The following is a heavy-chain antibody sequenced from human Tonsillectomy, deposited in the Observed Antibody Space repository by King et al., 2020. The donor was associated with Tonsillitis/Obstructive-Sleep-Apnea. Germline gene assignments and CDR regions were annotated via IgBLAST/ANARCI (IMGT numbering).Heavy chain of an antibody. D-gene: IGHD2-2*01. CDR1: GFTFSSYG. V-gene: IGHV3-33*01. CDR2: IWYDGSNK. J-gene: IGHJ6*03. CDR3: AGGQGGIVVVPAAINYYYYIDV. Sequence: VQLVESGGGVVQPGRSLRLSCAASGFTFSSYGMHWVRQAPGKGLEWVAVIWYDGSNKYYADSVKGRFTISRDNSKNTLYLQMNSLRAEDTALYYFAGGQGGIVVVPAAINYYYYIDVWGKGTTVTVS.